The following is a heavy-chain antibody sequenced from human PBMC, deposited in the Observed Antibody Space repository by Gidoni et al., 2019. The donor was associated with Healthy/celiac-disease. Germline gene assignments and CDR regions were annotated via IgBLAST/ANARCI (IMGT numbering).Heavy chain of an antibody. CDR2: IYYSGST. D-gene: IGHD3-3*01. Sequence: QLQLQESGPGLVKPSETLSLTGTVPGGSISSSSYYWGWIRQPPGKGLEWIGGIYYSGSTYYRPSLTSRVTISVDTSKNQFSLKLSSVTAADTAVYYCARTAGFWSGYPYYFDYWGQGTLVTVSS. CDR3: ARTAGFWSGYPYYFDY. V-gene: IGHV4-39*01. CDR1: GGSISSSSYY. J-gene: IGHJ4*02.